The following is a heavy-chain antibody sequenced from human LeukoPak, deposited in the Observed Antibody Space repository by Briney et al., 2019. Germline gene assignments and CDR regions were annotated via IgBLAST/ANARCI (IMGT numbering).Heavy chain of an antibody. V-gene: IGHV3-33*01. Sequence: GRSLRLSCAASGFTFSSYGMHWVRQAPGKGLEWVAVIWYDGSNKYYADSVKGRFTISRDNSKNTLYLQMNSLRAEDTAVYYCARGVSSWYVNRFDPWGQGTLVTVSS. D-gene: IGHD6-13*01. CDR1: GFTFSSYG. CDR2: IWYDGSNK. CDR3: ARGVSSWYVNRFDP. J-gene: IGHJ5*02.